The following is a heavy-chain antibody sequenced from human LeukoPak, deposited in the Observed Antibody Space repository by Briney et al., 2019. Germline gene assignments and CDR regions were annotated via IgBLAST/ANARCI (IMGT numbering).Heavy chain of an antibody. V-gene: IGHV3-23*01. CDR1: GFTFSSYA. J-gene: IGHJ4*02. CDR3: ARQYYYDSGRYLDY. D-gene: IGHD3-10*01. CDR2: ISGGGEST. Sequence: QAGGSLRLSCAASGFTFSSYAMSWVRQAPGKGLEWGSSISGGGESTHYTDSVKGRFTISRDNSKNTLFMQMNSLRVEDTAVYFCARQYYYDSGRYLDYWGQGTLVTVSS.